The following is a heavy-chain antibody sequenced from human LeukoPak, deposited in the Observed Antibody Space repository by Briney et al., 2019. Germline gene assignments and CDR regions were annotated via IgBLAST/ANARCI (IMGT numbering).Heavy chain of an antibody. Sequence: GGSLRLSCAASGFTFSSYEMNWVRQAPGKGLEWVSYISSSGSTIYYADSVKGRFTISRDNAKNSLYLQMNSLRAEDTAVYYCAGAYGYSYGYEGVLLDYFDYWGQGTLVTVSS. CDR2: ISSSGSTI. D-gene: IGHD5-18*01. V-gene: IGHV3-48*03. J-gene: IGHJ4*02. CDR3: AGAYGYSYGYEGVLLDYFDY. CDR1: GFTFSSYE.